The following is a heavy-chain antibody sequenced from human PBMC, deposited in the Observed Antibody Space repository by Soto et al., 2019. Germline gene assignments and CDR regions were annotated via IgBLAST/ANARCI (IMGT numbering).Heavy chain of an antibody. D-gene: IGHD3-10*01. V-gene: IGHV4-30-2*01. CDR3: AREAYYGNWFDP. CDR2: IYHSGST. CDR1: GGSISSGGYS. J-gene: IGHJ5*02. Sequence: SETLSLTCAVSGGSISSGGYSWSWIRQPPGKGLEWIGYIYHSGSTYYNPSLKSRVTISVDRSKNQFSLKLSSVTAADTTVYYCAREAYYGNWFDPWGQGTLVTVSS.